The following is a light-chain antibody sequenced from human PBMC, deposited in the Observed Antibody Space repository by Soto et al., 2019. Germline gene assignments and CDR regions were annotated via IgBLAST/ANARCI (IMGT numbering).Light chain of an antibody. CDR1: SSNIGSSN. CDR2: TNN. J-gene: IGLJ1*01. Sequence: QSVLTQPPSASWTPGQRATISCAGSSSNIGSSNVNWDQQLPGTAPKLLIYTNNQRPSRVPDRFSASKSGTSASLAISGLQSEDEADYYCAAWDDSLNGRVFGTGTKVTVL. CDR3: AAWDDSLNGRV. V-gene: IGLV1-44*01.